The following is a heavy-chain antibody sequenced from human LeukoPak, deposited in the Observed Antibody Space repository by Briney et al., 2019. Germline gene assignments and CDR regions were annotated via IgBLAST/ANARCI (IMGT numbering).Heavy chain of an antibody. CDR1: GGSISSSSYY. CDR2: IYYSGST. J-gene: IGHJ4*02. CDR3: ARDPSAWNGYFDY. Sequence: SETLSLTCTVSGGSISSSSYYWGWIRQPPGKGLEWIGSIYYSGSTNYNPSLKSRVTMSVDTSKNQFSLKLSSVSAADTAVYYCARDPSAWNGYFDYWGQGALVTVSS. D-gene: IGHD1-1*01. V-gene: IGHV4-39*07.